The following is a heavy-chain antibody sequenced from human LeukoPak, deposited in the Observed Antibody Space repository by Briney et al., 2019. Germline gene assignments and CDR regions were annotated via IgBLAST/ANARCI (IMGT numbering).Heavy chain of an antibody. Sequence: GESLKISCKGSGYSFTHYWIGWVRQMPGKGLEWMGRIDPSDSYTNYSPSFQGHVTISADKSISTAYLQWSSLKASDTAMYYCARLRSSGPLVDYWGQGTLVTVSS. CDR2: IDPSDSYT. CDR3: ARLRSSGPLVDY. V-gene: IGHV5-10-1*01. CDR1: GYSFTHYW. D-gene: IGHD6-19*01. J-gene: IGHJ4*02.